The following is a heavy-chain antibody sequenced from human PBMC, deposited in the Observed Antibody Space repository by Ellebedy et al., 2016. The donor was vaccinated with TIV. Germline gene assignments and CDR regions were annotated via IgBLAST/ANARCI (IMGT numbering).Heavy chain of an antibody. Sequence: GESLKISCAASGFTFSSYDMHWVRQAPGKGLEWVAVISDDGSHKYYADPGKGRFTISRDNSKNTLYLQMNSLRTEDTAVYYCAKEDWLDGNKIGSYYFHYWGQGTLVTVSS. CDR2: ISDDGSHK. J-gene: IGHJ4*02. CDR3: AKEDWLDGNKIGSYYFHY. V-gene: IGHV3-30*18. D-gene: IGHD5-12*01. CDR1: GFTFSSYD.